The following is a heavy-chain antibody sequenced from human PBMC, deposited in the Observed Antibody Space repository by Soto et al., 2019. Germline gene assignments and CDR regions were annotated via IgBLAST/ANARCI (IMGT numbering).Heavy chain of an antibody. V-gene: IGHV3-30-3*01. D-gene: IGHD6-13*01. CDR1: GFTFSSYA. CDR2: ISYDGSNK. CDR3: ARDPRYSSSFDV. J-gene: IGHJ6*02. Sequence: QVQLVESGGGVVQPGRSLRLSCAASGFTFSSYAMHWVRQAPGKGLEWVAVISYDGSNKYYADSVKGRFTISRDNSKNTLYLHMNSLRAEDTAVYYCARDPRYSSSFDVWGQGTTVTVSS.